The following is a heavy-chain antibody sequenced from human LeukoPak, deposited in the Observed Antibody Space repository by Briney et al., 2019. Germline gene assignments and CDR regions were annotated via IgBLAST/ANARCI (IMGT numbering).Heavy chain of an antibody. D-gene: IGHD1-26*01. V-gene: IGHV4-59*01. CDR2: ISYSGRA. J-gene: IGHJ5*02. CDR1: GDSITDSY. Sequence: KPSETLSLTCTVSGDSITDSYWGWIRQPPGKGLEWIGYISYSGRATYNPSVKSRVTISLATSRTHFSLSLTSVTAADTAVYYCARVSAGGGSEWVDNWGQGTLVTVSS. CDR3: ARVSAGGGSEWVDN.